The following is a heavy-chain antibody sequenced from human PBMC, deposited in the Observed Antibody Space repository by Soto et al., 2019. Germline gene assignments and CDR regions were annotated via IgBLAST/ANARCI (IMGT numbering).Heavy chain of an antibody. Sequence: ETLSLTCTVSGGSISSYYWSWIRQPPGKGLEWIGYIYYSGSTNYNPSLKSRVTISVDTSKNQFSLKLSSVTAADTAVYYCAREVVITNWFDPWGQGTLVTVSS. CDR2: IYYSGST. CDR1: GGSISSYY. D-gene: IGHD3-22*01. J-gene: IGHJ5*02. V-gene: IGHV4-59*01. CDR3: AREVVITNWFDP.